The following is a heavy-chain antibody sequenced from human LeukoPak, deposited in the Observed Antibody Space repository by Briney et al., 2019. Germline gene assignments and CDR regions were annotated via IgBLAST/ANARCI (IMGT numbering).Heavy chain of an antibody. CDR3: AREGYCSGGSCYGNWYFDL. V-gene: IGHV3-9*01. CDR1: GFTFDDYA. D-gene: IGHD2-15*01. J-gene: IGHJ2*01. CDR2: ISWNSGSI. Sequence: LRLSCAASGFTFDDYAMHWVRQAPGKGLEWVSGISWNSGSIGYADSVKGRFTISRDNAKNSLYLQMNSLRAEDTAVYYCAREGYCSGGSCYGNWYFDLWGRGSLVTVSS.